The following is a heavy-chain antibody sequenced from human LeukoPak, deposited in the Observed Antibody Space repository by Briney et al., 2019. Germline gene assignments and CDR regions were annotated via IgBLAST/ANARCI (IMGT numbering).Heavy chain of an antibody. CDR1: GFTFSSYA. V-gene: IGHV3-23*01. CDR3: AKGAAAGQVDWFDP. Sequence: PGGSLRLSCAASGFTFSSYAMMWVRQAPGKGLEWVSTVSGSGGGTYYADSVKGRFTISRDNSKDTLYLQMSSLRGEDTAVYYCAKGAAAGQVDWFDPWGQGTLVTVSS. J-gene: IGHJ5*02. CDR2: VSGSGGGT. D-gene: IGHD6-13*01.